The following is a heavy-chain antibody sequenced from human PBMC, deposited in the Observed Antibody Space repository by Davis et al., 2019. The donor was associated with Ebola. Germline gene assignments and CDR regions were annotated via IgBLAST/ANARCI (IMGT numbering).Heavy chain of an antibody. J-gene: IGHJ6*02. V-gene: IGHV3-23*01. Sequence: GESLKISCAASGFTFSSYAMSWVRQAPGKGLEWVSAISGSGGSTYYADSVKGRFTISRDNSKNTLYLQMNSLRAEDTAVYYCAKDYISGLVGATYYYYYGMDVWGQGTTVTVSS. CDR1: GFTFSSYA. D-gene: IGHD1-26*01. CDR2: ISGSGGST. CDR3: AKDYISGLVGATYYYYYGMDV.